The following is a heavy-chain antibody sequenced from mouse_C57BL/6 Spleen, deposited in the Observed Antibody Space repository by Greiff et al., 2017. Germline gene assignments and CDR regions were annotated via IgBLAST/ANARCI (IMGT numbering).Heavy chain of an antibody. CDR1: GYTFTDYN. J-gene: IGHJ3*01. Sequence: EVQLQQSGPELVKPGASVKIPCKASGYTFTDYNMDWVKQSHGKSLEWIGDINPNNGGTIYNQKFKGKATLTLDKSSSTAYMELRSLTSEDTAVYYCASMMVTSGFAYWGQGTLVTVSA. CDR2: INPNNGGT. V-gene: IGHV1-18*01. CDR3: ASMMVTSGFAY. D-gene: IGHD2-3*01.